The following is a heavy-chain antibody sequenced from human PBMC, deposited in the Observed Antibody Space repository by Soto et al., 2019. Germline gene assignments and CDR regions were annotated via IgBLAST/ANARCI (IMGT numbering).Heavy chain of an antibody. CDR1: GFTFSSSA. J-gene: IGHJ4*02. Sequence: PGGSLRLSCAASGFTFSSSAMNWVRQAPGKGLEWVSVISGSDGRAYYADSVKGRFTISRDNAKNTLYLQMNSLRAEDTAVYYCAKDKRLRFLEWLFDYWGQGTLVTVSS. D-gene: IGHD3-3*01. CDR3: AKDKRLRFLEWLFDY. CDR2: ISGSDGRA. V-gene: IGHV3-23*01.